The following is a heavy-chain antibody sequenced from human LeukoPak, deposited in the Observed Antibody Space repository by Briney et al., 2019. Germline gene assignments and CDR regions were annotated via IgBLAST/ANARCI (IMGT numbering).Heavy chain of an antibody. Sequence: GGSLRLSCAASGFTVSSNYMSWVRQAPGKGLEWVSVIYSGGSTYYADSVKGRFTISRDNAKNSLYLQMNSLRAEDTAVYYCARGTVAGPRGFDPWGQGTLVTVSS. J-gene: IGHJ5*02. D-gene: IGHD6-19*01. V-gene: IGHV3-66*01. CDR3: ARGTVAGPRGFDP. CDR1: GFTVSSNY. CDR2: IYSGGST.